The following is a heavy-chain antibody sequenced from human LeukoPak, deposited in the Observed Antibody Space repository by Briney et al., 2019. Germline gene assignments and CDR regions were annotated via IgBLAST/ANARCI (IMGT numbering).Heavy chain of an antibody. CDR2: ISGSGDST. D-gene: IGHD2-2*01. V-gene: IGHV3-23*01. CDR3: AKGLSGIVVVPGDY. Sequence: GGSLRLSCAASGFTFTDYAMTWVRQAPGKGLEWVSGISGSGDSTYHADSVRGRFAISRDNSKNTLYLQMNSLRAEDTAVYYCAKGLSGIVVVPGDYWGQGTLVTVSS. J-gene: IGHJ4*02. CDR1: GFTFTDYA.